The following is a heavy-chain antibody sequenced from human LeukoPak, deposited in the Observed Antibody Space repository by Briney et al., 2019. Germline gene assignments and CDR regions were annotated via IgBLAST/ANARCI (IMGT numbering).Heavy chain of an antibody. Sequence: ASVKVSCKASGSTFTGYYMHGVRQAPGQGLEWMGWINPNSGGTNYAQKFQGRVTMTRDTSISTAYMELSRLRSDDTAMYYCASAMPPSRIVVVPADMEGFDPWGQGTLVTVSS. CDR1: GSTFTGYY. J-gene: IGHJ5*02. CDR2: INPNSGGT. D-gene: IGHD2-2*01. CDR3: ASAMPPSRIVVVPADMEGFDP. V-gene: IGHV1-2*02.